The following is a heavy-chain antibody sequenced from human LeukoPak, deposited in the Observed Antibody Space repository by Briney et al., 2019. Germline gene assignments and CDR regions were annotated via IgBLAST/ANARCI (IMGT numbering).Heavy chain of an antibody. J-gene: IGHJ4*02. D-gene: IGHD4-17*01. CDR2: ISYDGSNK. V-gene: IGHV3-30*18. Sequence: GGSLRLSCVVSDFTFAVSWVRQAPGKGLEWVAVISYDGSNKYYADSVKGRFTISRDNSKNTLYLQMNSLRAEDTAVYYCAKGGYGDYIFDYWGQGTLVTVSS. CDR3: AKGGYGDYIFDY. CDR1: DFTFA.